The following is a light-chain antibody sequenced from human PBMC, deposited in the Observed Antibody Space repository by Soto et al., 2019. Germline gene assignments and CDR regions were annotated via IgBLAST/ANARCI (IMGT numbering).Light chain of an antibody. CDR1: QRVSSN. Sequence: EIIMTQSPATLSVSPGGRATLSCRASQRVSSNLAWYQQKPGQAPRLLIYGTSNRATGIPDRFSGSGSGTDFTLTISRQEPEDFAVYYCQQYGSSLWTFGQGTKVDIK. CDR3: QQYGSSLWT. J-gene: IGKJ1*01. V-gene: IGKV3-20*01. CDR2: GTS.